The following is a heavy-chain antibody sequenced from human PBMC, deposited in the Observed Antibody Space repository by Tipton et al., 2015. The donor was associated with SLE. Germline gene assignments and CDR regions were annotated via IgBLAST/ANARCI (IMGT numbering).Heavy chain of an antibody. J-gene: IGHJ3*02. CDR1: NASINSVGYY. CDR3: ASPGGGSGSFDAFDI. CDR2: IYYNGNT. V-gene: IGHV4-31*03. Sequence: LRLSCTVSNASINSVGYYWTWIRQHPGKALEWIGYIYYNGNTYYNPSLKSRATISADTSNNEFSLRLTSVTAADTATYYCASPGGGSGSFDAFDIWGQGTMVTVSS. D-gene: IGHD3-10*01.